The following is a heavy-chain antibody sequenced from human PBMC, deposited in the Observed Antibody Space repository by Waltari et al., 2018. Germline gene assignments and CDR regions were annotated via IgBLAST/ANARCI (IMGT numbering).Heavy chain of an antibody. CDR2: INAGNGNT. CDR3: ARAFDDLWSGSRFDH. D-gene: IGHD3-3*01. V-gene: IGHV1-3*03. J-gene: IGHJ4*02. CDR1: GYTFTSYA. Sequence: QVQLVQSGAEVKKPGASVKVSCKAAGYTFTSYAMHWVRQAPGQRLEWMGWINAGNGNTKYSQACQGRVTITRDTSARTAYMELSSLRPDDMAVYYCARAFDDLWSGSRFDHCGPGTLFTVSS.